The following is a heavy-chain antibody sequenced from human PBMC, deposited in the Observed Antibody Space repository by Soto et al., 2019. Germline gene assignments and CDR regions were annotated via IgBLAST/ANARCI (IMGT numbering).Heavy chain of an antibody. D-gene: IGHD3-10*01. Sequence: QLQLHMSGSGLVKPSQTLSLTCTVSGASITYGAYSWSWIRQQPGKGLEWIVYINHLETTFYNPSFESRLTLSIDRTKNQFSLNLKSMSAADRAVYFCARGGGFDSFDYWGQGILVTVSS. V-gene: IGHV4-30-2*01. J-gene: IGHJ4*02. CDR1: GASITYGAYS. CDR2: INHLETT. CDR3: ARGGGFDSFDY.